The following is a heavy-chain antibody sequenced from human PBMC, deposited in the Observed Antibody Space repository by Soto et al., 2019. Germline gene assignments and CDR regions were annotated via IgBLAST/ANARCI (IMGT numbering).Heavy chain of an antibody. D-gene: IGHD1-26*01. CDR1: GYSFTSYW. V-gene: IGHV5-51*01. CDR2: IYPGDSDT. J-gene: IGHJ6*02. CDR3: ARSGPGGGKAVGYYYGMDV. Sequence: GESLKISWKGSGYSFTSYWIGWVRQRPGKGLEWMGIIYPGDSDTRYSPSFQGQVPISADKSISTAYLQWSSLKGSDTAMYYCARSGPGGGKAVGYYYGMDVWRQGTTVTVSS.